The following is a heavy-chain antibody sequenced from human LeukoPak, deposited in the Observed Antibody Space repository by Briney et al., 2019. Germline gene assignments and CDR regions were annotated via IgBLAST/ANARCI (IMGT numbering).Heavy chain of an antibody. CDR3: ARDPVNYYGSGSYYNEDY. J-gene: IGHJ4*02. Sequence: GGSPRLSCAASGFTFSSYEMNWVRQAPGKGLEWVSYISSSGSTIYYADSVKGRFTISRDNAKNSLYLQMNSLRAEDTAVYYCARDPVNYYGSGSYYNEDYWGQGTLVTVSS. CDR2: ISSSGSTI. D-gene: IGHD3-10*01. V-gene: IGHV3-48*03. CDR1: GFTFSSYE.